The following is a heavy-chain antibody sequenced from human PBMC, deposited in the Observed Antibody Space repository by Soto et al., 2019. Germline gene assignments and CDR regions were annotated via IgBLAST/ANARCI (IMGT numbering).Heavy chain of an antibody. J-gene: IGHJ4*02. V-gene: IGHV4-61*01. CDR2: IYYSGST. Sequence: QVQLQESGPGLVKPSETLSLTCTVSGGSVSSGSYYWGWIRQPPGKGLEWIGYIYYSGSTNYKPSLKSRVTISVDTSKNQFSLKLSSVTAADTAVYYCARASPYYDSSGPCFDYWGQGTLVTVSS. D-gene: IGHD3-22*01. CDR1: GGSVSSGSYY. CDR3: ARASPYYDSSGPCFDY.